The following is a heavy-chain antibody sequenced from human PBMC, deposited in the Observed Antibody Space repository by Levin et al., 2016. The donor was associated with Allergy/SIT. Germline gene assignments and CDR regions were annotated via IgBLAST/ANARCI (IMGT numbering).Heavy chain of an antibody. J-gene: IGHJ6*03. V-gene: IGHV3-48*04. D-gene: IGHD1-26*01. Sequence: VRQAPGKGLEWVAYISSRSSGIYYPDSVEGRFTISRDNTENSLYLQMNSLRAEDTAVYYCVRDAPEWELVAGYYYYYMDVWGKGTTVTVSS. CDR2: ISSRSSGI. CDR3: VRDAPEWELVAGYYYYYMDV.